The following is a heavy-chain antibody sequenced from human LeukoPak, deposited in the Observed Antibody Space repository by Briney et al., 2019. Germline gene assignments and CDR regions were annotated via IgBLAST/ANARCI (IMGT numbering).Heavy chain of an antibody. CDR2: IGKSGDT. CDR3: AKVAWIQLWFGAFDI. V-gene: IGHV3-13*01. Sequence: GGSLRLSCTASGFTFSSYDMHWVRQVPGEGLEWVSGIGKSGDTHYPDSVKGRFTISRDNSKNTLYLQMNSLRAEDTAVYYCAKVAWIQLWFGAFDIWGQGTMVTVSS. D-gene: IGHD5-18*01. CDR1: GFTFSSYD. J-gene: IGHJ3*02.